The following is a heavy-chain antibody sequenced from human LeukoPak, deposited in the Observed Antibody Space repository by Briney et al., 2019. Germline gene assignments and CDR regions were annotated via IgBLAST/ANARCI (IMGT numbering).Heavy chain of an antibody. D-gene: IGHD4-17*01. CDR2: INDGNGNT. CDR3: AREGDYDPGFAYYMDV. V-gene: IGHV1-3*03. J-gene: IGHJ6*03. Sequence: ASVKVSCKASGYTFTSYAMHWVRQAPGQRLEWMGWINDGNGNTKYSQEFQGRVTITRDTSASTAYMELSSLRSEDMAVYYCAREGDYDPGFAYYMDVWGKGTTVTISS. CDR1: GYTFTSYA.